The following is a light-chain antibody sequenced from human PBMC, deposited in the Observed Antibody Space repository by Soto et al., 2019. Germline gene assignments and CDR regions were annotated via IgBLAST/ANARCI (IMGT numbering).Light chain of an antibody. CDR2: NVS. CDR1: RSLVFRDGNTY. V-gene: IGKV2-30*01. CDR3: MQGSHWPTT. Sequence: VLTQSPLSVSVTVGQPASISCRTSRSLVFRDGNTYLHWFQQRPGQSPRRLIENVSNRDSGVPDRFTGSGSGTDFALKISRVEAEDVGVYYCMQGSHWPTTFGQGTRLEIK. J-gene: IGKJ5*01.